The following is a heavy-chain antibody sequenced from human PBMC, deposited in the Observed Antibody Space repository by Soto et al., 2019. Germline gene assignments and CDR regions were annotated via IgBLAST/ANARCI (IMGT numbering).Heavy chain of an antibody. V-gene: IGHV1-3*01. D-gene: IGHD6-19*01. CDR2: INAGNGNT. CDR3: VRTTAVAGTPEFDY. Sequence: ASVKVSCKASGYTFTSYAMQWVRQAPGQRLEWMGWINAGNGNTKYSQKFQGRVTITRDTSASTAYMELSSLRSEDTAVYYCVRTTAVAGTPEFDYWGQGTLVTVSS. CDR1: GYTFTSYA. J-gene: IGHJ4*02.